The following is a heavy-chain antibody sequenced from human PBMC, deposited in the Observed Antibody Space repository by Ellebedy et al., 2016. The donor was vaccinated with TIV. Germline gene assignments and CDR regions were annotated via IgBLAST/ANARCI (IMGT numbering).Heavy chain of an antibody. CDR2: IKQDGREK. CDR1: GFPFSSYW. CDR3: ARDRNGENWNYWDGAPADY. V-gene: IGHV3-7*03. Sequence: GESLKISXVASGFPFSSYWMTWVRQAPGKGLEWVANIKQDGREKYYVDSVRGRFSISRDNAKNSVYLQMNSLRVEDTAMYYCARDRNGENWNYWDGAPADYWGQGTLVTVSS. J-gene: IGHJ4*02. D-gene: IGHD1-7*01.